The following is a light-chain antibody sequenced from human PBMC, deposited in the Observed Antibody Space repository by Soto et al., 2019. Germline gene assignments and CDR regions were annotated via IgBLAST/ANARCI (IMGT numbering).Light chain of an antibody. CDR3: QQRSNWPRGT. CDR1: QSVSSY. CDR2: DAS. J-gene: IGKJ2*01. V-gene: IGKV3-11*01. Sequence: EIVLTQSPATLSLSPGERATLSCRASQSVSSYLAWYQQKPGQAPRLLIYDASNRATGIPARFSGSGSGTAFALTISSLEPEDFAVYYCQQRSNWPRGTFGHGTKLEIK.